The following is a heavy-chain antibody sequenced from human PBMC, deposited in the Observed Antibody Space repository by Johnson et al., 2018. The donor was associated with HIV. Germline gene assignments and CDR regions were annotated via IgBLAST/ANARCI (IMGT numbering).Heavy chain of an antibody. Sequence: QVQLVESGGGVVQPGRSLRLSCAASGFTFSSYAMHWVRQAPGKGLEWVAVISYDGSNKYYADSVKGRFTISRDNSKNTLSLQMNSLRAEDTDVYYCARDEGIVVVSHAFDIWGQGTMVTVSS. CDR1: GFTFSSYA. D-gene: IGHD3-22*01. V-gene: IGHV3-30-3*01. CDR2: ISYDGSNK. J-gene: IGHJ3*02. CDR3: ARDEGIVVVSHAFDI.